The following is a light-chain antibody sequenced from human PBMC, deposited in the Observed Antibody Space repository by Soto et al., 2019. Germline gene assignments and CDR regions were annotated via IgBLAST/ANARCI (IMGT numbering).Light chain of an antibody. V-gene: IGLV2-14*01. CDR2: QVT. CDR1: TRDIAGYNY. CDR3: TSFSSSTSLYA. J-gene: IGLJ1*01. Sequence: LTQPASVSGSLGQSITISCTGTTRDIAGYNYISWYQQLPGKAPKLMIYQVTIRPSGISNRFSGSKSGNTASLTISGLQAEDEADYYCTSFSSSTSLYAFGTGTKVTVL.